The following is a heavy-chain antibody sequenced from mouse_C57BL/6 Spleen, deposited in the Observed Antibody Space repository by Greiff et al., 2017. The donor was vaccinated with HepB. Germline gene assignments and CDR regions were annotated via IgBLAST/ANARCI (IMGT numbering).Heavy chain of an antibody. CDR3: ARGGYGDY. Sequence: VQLKQSGPVLVKPGASVKMSCKASGYTFTDYYMNWVKQSHGKSLEWIGVINPYNGGTSYNQKFKGKATLTVDKSSSTAYMELNSLTSEYSAVYYCARGGYGDYWGQGTTLTVSS. V-gene: IGHV1-19*01. CDR1: GYTFTDYY. J-gene: IGHJ2*01. D-gene: IGHD2-2*01. CDR2: INPYNGGT.